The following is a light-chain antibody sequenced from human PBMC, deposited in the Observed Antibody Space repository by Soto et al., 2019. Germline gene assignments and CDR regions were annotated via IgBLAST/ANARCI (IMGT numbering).Light chain of an antibody. CDR1: HSITTY. CDR3: QQIYSAPLT. J-gene: IGKJ4*01. Sequence: DIQMNQTRSSLPASLGDSVTITCRGSHSITTYLNWYRQKPGKAPKLLIYAASSLQSGVPSRFSGSGSETEFTLSISSLQPEDFATYFCQQIYSAPLTFGGGTKVDIK. V-gene: IGKV1-39*01. CDR2: AAS.